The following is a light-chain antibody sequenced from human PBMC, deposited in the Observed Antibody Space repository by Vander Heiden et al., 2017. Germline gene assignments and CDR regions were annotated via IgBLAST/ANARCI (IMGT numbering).Light chain of an antibody. J-gene: IGLJ2*01. CDR3: QVWDSISDHLV. V-gene: IGLV3-21*02. CDR2: DDS. CDR1: NLGSKS. Sequence: SYVLTQPPSVSVAPGQTARITCGGDNLGSKSVHWYQQKSGQAPVLVVYDDSDRPSGIPERVSGFNSGNTATLTISRVEAGDEADYYCQVWDSISDHLVFGGGTKLSVL.